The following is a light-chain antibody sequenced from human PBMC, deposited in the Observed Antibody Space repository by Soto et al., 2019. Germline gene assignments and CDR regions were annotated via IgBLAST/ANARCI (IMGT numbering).Light chain of an antibody. V-gene: IGKV3-20*01. CDR3: QQYGGSPAIT. J-gene: IGKJ1*01. CDR1: QSVTSTY. Sequence: EIVVTQSPATLSVSPGERATLSCRASQSVTSTYLAWYQQKPGQAPRLVIYGASSRATGIPDRFRASASGTDFTLTISRLEPEDFAVYFCQQYGGSPAITFGQGTKVDIK. CDR2: GAS.